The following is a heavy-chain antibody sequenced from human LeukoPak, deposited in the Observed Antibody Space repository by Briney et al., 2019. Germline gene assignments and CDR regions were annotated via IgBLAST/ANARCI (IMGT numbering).Heavy chain of an antibody. V-gene: IGHV4-59*01. Sequence: SETLSLTCTVSGGSISSYYWSWIRQPPAKGLELVGYLYYSGSTNSNPSLKSQSTLSVDTSKNQFSLKLSSVTAADTAVYYCAKDASSRIAARRGFDPWGQGILVTVSS. CDR3: AKDASSRIAARRGFDP. D-gene: IGHD6-6*01. CDR2: LYYSGST. CDR1: GGSISSYY. J-gene: IGHJ5*02.